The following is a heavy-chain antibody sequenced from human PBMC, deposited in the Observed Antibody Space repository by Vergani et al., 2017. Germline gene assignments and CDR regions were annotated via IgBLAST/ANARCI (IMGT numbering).Heavy chain of an antibody. J-gene: IGHJ4*02. CDR1: GGTFSGYA. Sequence: QVQLVQSGAEVKKPGSSVKVSCKASGGTFSGYAISWVRQAPGQGLEWMGGIIPIFGTANYAQKFQGRVTITADESTSTAYMELSSLRSEDTAVYYCARGRGQYYDFWSGYPILDYWGQGTLVTVSS. D-gene: IGHD3-3*01. CDR3: ARGRGQYYDFWSGYPILDY. CDR2: IIPIFGTA. V-gene: IGHV1-69*01.